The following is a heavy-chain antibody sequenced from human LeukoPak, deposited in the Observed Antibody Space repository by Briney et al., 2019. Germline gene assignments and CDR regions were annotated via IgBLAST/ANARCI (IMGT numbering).Heavy chain of an antibody. V-gene: IGHV1-18*01. CDR3: ARGSFAIAEAGGAFDI. CDR2: ISPYNGYT. D-gene: IGHD6-19*01. J-gene: IGHJ3*02. Sequence: GASVKVSCKASGYSFTTYGISWVRQAPGQGLEWMGWISPYNGYTNYAQKFQGRVTVTTDTSTTTAYLELRSLRSDDTAVYFCARGSFAIAEAGGAFDIWGQGTMVTVSS. CDR1: GYSFTTYG.